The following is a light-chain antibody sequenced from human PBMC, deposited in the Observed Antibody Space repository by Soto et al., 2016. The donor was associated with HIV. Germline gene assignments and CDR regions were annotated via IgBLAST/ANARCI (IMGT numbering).Light chain of an antibody. J-gene: IGKJ4*01. V-gene: IGKV1-33*01. CDR1: QDISNY. CDR3: QQYDNLLAT. CDR2: DAS. Sequence: DIQMTQSPSSLSASVGDRVTITCQASQDISNYLNWYRQKPGKAPKLLIYDASNLETGVPSRFSGSGSGTDFTFTISSLQPEDIATYYCQQYDNLLATFGGGTKVEIK.